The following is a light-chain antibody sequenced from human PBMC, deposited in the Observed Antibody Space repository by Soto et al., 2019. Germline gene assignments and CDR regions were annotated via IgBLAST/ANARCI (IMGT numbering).Light chain of an antibody. CDR3: QVWDSRSAHPGV. J-gene: IGLJ1*01. V-gene: IGLV3-21*02. CDR1: NIESTS. Sequence: SYELTQPPSVSVAPGQTAKISCGGGNIESTSVHWYQKKPGQAPVLVVYDDSERPSGIPGRFSASNSGNTATLTISRVAPGDEADYFCQVWDSRSAHPGVFGTGTKVTVL. CDR2: DDS.